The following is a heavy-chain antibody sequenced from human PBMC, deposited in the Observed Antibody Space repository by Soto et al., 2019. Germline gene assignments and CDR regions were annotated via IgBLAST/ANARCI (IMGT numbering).Heavy chain of an antibody. CDR1: GYTFTSYG. J-gene: IGHJ5*02. V-gene: IGHV1-3*01. CDR3: VRRHVSATGIDWFDP. D-gene: IGHD6-13*01. Sequence: GASVEVSCKASGYTFTSYGIHWVRQAPGQRLEWMGWINAANGDTKYSPKFQGRVTITRDTSASTAYMELSSLRSEDTAVYYCVRRHVSATGIDWFDPWGQGTLVTAPQ. CDR2: INAANGDT.